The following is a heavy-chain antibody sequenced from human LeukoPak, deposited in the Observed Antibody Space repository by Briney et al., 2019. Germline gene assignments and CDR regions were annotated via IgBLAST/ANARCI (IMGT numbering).Heavy chain of an antibody. CDR2: IYHSGIP. V-gene: IGHV4-38-2*02. Sequence: SETLSLTCTVSGYSITSAYYWGWIRQPPGKGLEWIGSIYHSGIPYYNPSLKSRVTISVDTSKNHFSLHLTSVTAADTAVYYCASLQDWNDGGSFDYWGQGTLVTVSS. CDR1: GYSITSAYY. D-gene: IGHD1-1*01. CDR3: ASLQDWNDGGSFDY. J-gene: IGHJ4*02.